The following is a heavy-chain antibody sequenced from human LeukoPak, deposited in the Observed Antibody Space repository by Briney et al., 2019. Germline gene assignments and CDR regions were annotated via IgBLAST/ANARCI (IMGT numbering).Heavy chain of an antibody. CDR1: GFTFSSYA. D-gene: IGHD2-21*02. J-gene: IGHJ4*02. Sequence: PGRSLRLSCAASGFTFSSYAMHWVRQAPGKGLEWVAVISYDGSNKYYADSVKGRFTISRDNSKNTLYLQMNSLRAEDTAVYYCARDRYCGGDCYWGQGTLVTVSS. CDR2: ISYDGSNK. V-gene: IGHV3-30-3*01. CDR3: ARDRYCGGDCY.